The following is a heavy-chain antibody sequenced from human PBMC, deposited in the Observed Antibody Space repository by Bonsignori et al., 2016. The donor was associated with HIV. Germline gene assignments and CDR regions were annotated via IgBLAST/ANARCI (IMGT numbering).Heavy chain of an antibody. V-gene: IGHV3-53*01. J-gene: IGHJ6*03. Sequence: WIRQPPGKGLEWVSVIYSGGSTYYADSVKGRFTISRDNSKNTLYLQMNSLRAEDTAVYYCARARGSSSLLGYYYYYMDVWGKGTTVTVSS. CDR3: ARARGSSSLLGYYYYYMDV. CDR2: IYSGGST. D-gene: IGHD6-6*01.